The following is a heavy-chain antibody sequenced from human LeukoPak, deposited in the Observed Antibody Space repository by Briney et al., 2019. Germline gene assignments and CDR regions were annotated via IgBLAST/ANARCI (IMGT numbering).Heavy chain of an antibody. CDR1: GYTFTSYG. D-gene: IGHD6-13*01. CDR2: ISAYNGNT. CDR3: AREGYSSSPDY. J-gene: IGHJ4*02. Sequence: ASVKVSCKASGYTFTSYGISWVRQAPGQGLEWMGWISAYNGNTNYAQKLQGRVTMTTDTSTSTAHMELRSLRSDDTAVYYCAREGYSSSPDYWGQGTLVTVSS. V-gene: IGHV1-18*01.